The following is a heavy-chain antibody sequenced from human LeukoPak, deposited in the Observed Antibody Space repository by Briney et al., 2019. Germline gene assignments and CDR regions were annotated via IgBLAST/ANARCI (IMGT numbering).Heavy chain of an antibody. CDR3: ARVGAVVPAAMPGYWFDP. V-gene: IGHV4-59*12. Sequence: PSETLSLTCTVSGGSISSYYWSWIRQPPGKGLEWIGYIYYSGSTNYNPSLKSRVTISVDTSKNQFSLKLSSVTAADTAVYYCARVGAVVPAAMPGYWFDPWGQGTLVTVSS. CDR1: GGSISSYY. D-gene: IGHD2-2*01. CDR2: IYYSGST. J-gene: IGHJ5*02.